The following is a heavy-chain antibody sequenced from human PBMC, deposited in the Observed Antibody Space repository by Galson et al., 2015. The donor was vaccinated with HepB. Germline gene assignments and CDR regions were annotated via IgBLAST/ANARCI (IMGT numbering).Heavy chain of an antibody. CDR3: SRDIARMGDY. Sequence: SVKVSCKASGYTFTNDYIHWVRQAPRQGLEWMGVINPSGGSTSYAHKFQGRVSMTSDTSTSTVYMELSRLRSEDTAVYYCSRDIARMGDYWGQGTLVTVSS. D-gene: IGHD2-15*01. V-gene: IGHV1-46*03. CDR2: INPSGGST. CDR1: GYTFTNDY. J-gene: IGHJ4*02.